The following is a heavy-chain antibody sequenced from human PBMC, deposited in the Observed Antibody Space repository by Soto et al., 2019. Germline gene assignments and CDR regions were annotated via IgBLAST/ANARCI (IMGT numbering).Heavy chain of an antibody. CDR3: AISLRLGDSFDY. D-gene: IGHD3-16*01. Sequence: QVQLVQSGAEVQKPGASVQVSCKPSGYTFTTYAIHWVRQAPGQSLEWMAWIHTGNGNTKYSPRFQGRVTITRDTSASTAYMELRTLRSEDTAVYFCAISLRLGDSFDYWGQGTRVTVSS. J-gene: IGHJ4*02. V-gene: IGHV1-3*04. CDR1: GYTFTTYA. CDR2: IHTGNGNT.